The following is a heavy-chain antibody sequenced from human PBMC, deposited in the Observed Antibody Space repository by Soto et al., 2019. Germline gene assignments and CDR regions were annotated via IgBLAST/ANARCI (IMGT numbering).Heavy chain of an antibody. CDR1: GFTFTTYA. V-gene: IGHV3-23*01. D-gene: IGHD4-17*01. Sequence: EVQLLESGGGLVQPGGSLRLSCAASGFTFTTYAMSWVRQAPGKGLEWVSGISSSGDIPYYADSVKGRFTISRDQSKKTVYLQMNSLRADDTAIYYCAKVISIVGDGDHDYWGQGTLVSVSS. CDR2: ISSSGDIP. CDR3: AKVISIVGDGDHDY. J-gene: IGHJ4*02.